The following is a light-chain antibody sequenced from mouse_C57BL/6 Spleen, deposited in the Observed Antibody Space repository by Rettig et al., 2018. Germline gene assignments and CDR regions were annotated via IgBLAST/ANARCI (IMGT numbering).Light chain of an antibody. Sequence: NIVLTQSPASLAVSLVQRATISCRASDIVDSYGNSFMHWYQQKPGQPPKLLIYLASNLESGVPARFSGSGSRTDFTLTIDPVEADDAETDYCQQNNEDPWTFGGGTKLEIK. J-gene: IGKJ1*01. CDR2: LAS. V-gene: IGKV3-10*01. CDR1: DIVDSYGNSF. CDR3: QQNNEDPWT.